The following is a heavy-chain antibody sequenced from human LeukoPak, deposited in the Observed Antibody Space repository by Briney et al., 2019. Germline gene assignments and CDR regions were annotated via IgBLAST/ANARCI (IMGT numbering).Heavy chain of an antibody. D-gene: IGHD3-22*01. J-gene: IGHJ4*02. CDR2: ISGSGGST. CDR3: AKDLPHYYDSSGYPY. V-gene: IGHV3-23*01. CDR1: GFTFSSYA. Sequence: GGSLRLSCAASGFTFSSYAMSWVRQAPGKGLEWVSAISGSGGSTYYADSVKGRFTISRGNSKNTLYLQMNSLRAEDTAVYYCAKDLPHYYDSSGYPYWGQETLVTVSS.